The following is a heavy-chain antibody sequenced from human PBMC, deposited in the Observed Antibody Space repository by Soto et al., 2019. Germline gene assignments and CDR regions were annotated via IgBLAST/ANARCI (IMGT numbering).Heavy chain of an antibody. CDR2: ISAYSGNT. CDR3: ARGYFYGSGTYPIDY. CDR1: GYTFTDYG. V-gene: IGHV1-18*01. Sequence: ASVKVSCKASGYTFTDYGVTWVRQAPGQGLEWMGWISAYSGNTDYAQNVQGRVTMTTDTSTTTAYVELRTLRSDDTAIYYCARGYFYGSGTYPIDYWGQGTLVTVSS. D-gene: IGHD3-10*01. J-gene: IGHJ4*01.